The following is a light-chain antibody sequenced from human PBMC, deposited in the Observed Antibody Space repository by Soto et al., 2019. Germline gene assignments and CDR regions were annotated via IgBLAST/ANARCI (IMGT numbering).Light chain of an antibody. J-gene: IGLJ1*01. CDR1: TSDVGSYSL. Sequence: QSALTQPASVSGSPGQSITISCTGTTSDVGSYSLVSWYQQHPGKAPKLMIYEGTKRPSGVSNRFSGSKSGNTASLTISGLQAEDEADYYCCSYAGSATDVFGTGTKVTVL. CDR3: CSYAGSATDV. CDR2: EGT. V-gene: IGLV2-23*01.